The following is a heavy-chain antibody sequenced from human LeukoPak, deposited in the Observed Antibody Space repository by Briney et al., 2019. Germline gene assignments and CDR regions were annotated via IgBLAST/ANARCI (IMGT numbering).Heavy chain of an antibody. V-gene: IGHV3-66*01. Sequence: PAVSLRFSCAASRFTVNSNYMTWVRQAPWKGLEWVSVIYSGGNTYYADSVKGRFTISRDNSKSTLYLQMNRLRAEDPAVYYCARGIASSYRLGYWGQGTLVTVSS. D-gene: IGHD6-13*01. CDR3: ARGIASSYRLGY. J-gene: IGHJ4*02. CDR2: IYSGGNT. CDR1: RFTVNSNY.